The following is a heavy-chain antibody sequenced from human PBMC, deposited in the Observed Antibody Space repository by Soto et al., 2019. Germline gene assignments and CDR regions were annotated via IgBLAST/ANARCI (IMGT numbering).Heavy chain of an antibody. Sequence: QVQLVQSGAEVKKPGSSVKVSCKASGGTFSSYTISWVRQAPGQGLEWMGRIIPILGAANYAQKFQGRVTITADKSSSTAYMELSSLRSEDTAVYYCARVGQQLGVTVGIFNFWGQGTLVTVSS. CDR2: IIPILGAA. V-gene: IGHV1-69*08. J-gene: IGHJ4*02. CDR1: GGTFSSYT. D-gene: IGHD6-13*01. CDR3: ARVGQQLGVTVGIFNF.